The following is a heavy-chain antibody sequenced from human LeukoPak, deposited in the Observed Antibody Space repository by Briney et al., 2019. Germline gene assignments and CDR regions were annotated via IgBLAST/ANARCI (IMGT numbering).Heavy chain of an antibody. CDR3: ARIQYTSGWTFDY. CDR1: GFSLSNARMG. CDR2: IFSNDEN. D-gene: IGHD6-19*01. J-gene: IGHJ4*02. Sequence: SGPTLVNPTETLXLTCTVSGFSLSNARMGVSWIRQPPGKALEWLSHIFSNDENSYSTSLKSRLTISKDTSKSQVVLTMTSMDPVDPATYYCARIQYTSGWTFDYWGQGTLVTVSS. V-gene: IGHV2-26*01.